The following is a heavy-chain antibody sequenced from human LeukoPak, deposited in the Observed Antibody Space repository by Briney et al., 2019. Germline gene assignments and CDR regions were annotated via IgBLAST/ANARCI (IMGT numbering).Heavy chain of an antibody. V-gene: IGHV4-4*02. CDR3: AKTGLRVSIAARWYYYYYMDV. Sequence: PSETLSLTCAVSGGSITTNNWWTWVRQPPGKGLEWIGEINHSGSTNYNPSLKSRVTISVDTSKNQFSLKLSSVTAADTAVYYCAKTGLRVSIAARWYYYYYMDVWGKGTTVTVSS. D-gene: IGHD6-6*01. CDR1: GGSITTNNW. CDR2: INHSGST. J-gene: IGHJ6*03.